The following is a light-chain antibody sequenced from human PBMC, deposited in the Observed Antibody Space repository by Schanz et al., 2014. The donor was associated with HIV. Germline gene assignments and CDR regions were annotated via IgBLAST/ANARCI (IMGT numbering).Light chain of an antibody. CDR3: QSYDSSLSGSV. J-gene: IGLJ2*01. CDR1: SSNIGAGYD. CDR2: SND. Sequence: QSVLTQPPSVSGAPGQRVTISCTGSSSNIGAGYDVHWYLHLPGTAPKLLIYSNDQRPSGVPDRFSGSKSGTSASLAISGLQSEDEADYFCQSYDSSLSGSVFGGGTKLTV. V-gene: IGLV1-40*01.